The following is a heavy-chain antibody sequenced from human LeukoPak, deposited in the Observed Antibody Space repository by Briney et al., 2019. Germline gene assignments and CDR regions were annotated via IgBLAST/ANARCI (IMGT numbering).Heavy chain of an antibody. V-gene: IGHV3-21*01. CDR1: GFTFSTYS. Sequence: GGSLRLSCAASGFTFSTYSMNWVRQAPGKGLEWVSSISSSSSYIYYADSVKGRFTISRDNAKNSLYLQMNSLRADDTAVYYCARRLRTPTPGTTGYFDNWGQGTLVTVSS. J-gene: IGHJ4*03. CDR3: ARRLRTPTPGTTGYFDN. D-gene: IGHD1-1*01. CDR2: ISSSSSYI.